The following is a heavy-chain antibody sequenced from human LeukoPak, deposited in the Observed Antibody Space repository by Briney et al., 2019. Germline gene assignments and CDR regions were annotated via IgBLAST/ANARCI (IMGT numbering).Heavy chain of an antibody. CDR1: GYSFSSYW. CDR2: IYPGDSNT. CDR3: ARHTTTWSLDP. Sequence: GESLKISCKGSGYSFSSYWIAWVRQMPGKGLEWMGIIYPGDSNTRYSPSFQGQVTISADKSISTAYLQWSSLKASDTAMYYCARHTTTWSLDPWGQGTLVTVSS. J-gene: IGHJ5*01. V-gene: IGHV5-51*01. D-gene: IGHD1-1*01.